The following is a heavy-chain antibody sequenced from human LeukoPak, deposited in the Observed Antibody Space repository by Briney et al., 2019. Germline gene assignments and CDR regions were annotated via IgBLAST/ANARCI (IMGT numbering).Heavy chain of an antibody. V-gene: IGHV3-23*01. Sequence: GGSLRLPCAASGFTFSSYAMSWVRQAPGKGLEWVSAISGSGGSTYYADSVKGRFTISRDNSKNTLYLQMNSLRAEDTAVYYCAKSSWELPGEFDYWGQGTLVTVSS. CDR1: GFTFSSYA. CDR3: AKSSWELPGEFDY. CDR2: ISGSGGST. D-gene: IGHD1-26*01. J-gene: IGHJ4*02.